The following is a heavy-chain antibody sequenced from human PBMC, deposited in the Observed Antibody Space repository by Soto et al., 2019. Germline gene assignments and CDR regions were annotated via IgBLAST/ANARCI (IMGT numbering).Heavy chain of an antibody. Sequence: PSETLSLTCTVSCGSISSYYWSWIRQPAGKGLEWIGRIYTSGSTNYNPSLKSRVTMSVDTSKNQFSLKLSSVTAADTAVYYCARGGNYGDYSVYGMDVWGQGTTVTVSS. CDR1: CGSISSYY. CDR3: ARGGNYGDYSVYGMDV. J-gene: IGHJ6*02. CDR2: IYTSGST. V-gene: IGHV4-4*07. D-gene: IGHD4-17*01.